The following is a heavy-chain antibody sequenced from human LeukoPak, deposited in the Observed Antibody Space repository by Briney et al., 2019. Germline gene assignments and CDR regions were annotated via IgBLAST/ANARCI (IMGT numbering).Heavy chain of an antibody. V-gene: IGHV3-48*03. CDR3: ARVRISAGSDY. D-gene: IGHD2-15*01. J-gene: IGHJ4*02. Sequence: GGSLRLSCAASGFTFSSYEMNWVRQAPGKGLEWVSYISSSGSTIYYADSVKGRFTISRDNAKNSLYLQMNSLRAEDTAVYYCARVRISAGSDYWGQGTLVTVSS. CDR2: ISSSGSTI. CDR1: GFTFSSYE.